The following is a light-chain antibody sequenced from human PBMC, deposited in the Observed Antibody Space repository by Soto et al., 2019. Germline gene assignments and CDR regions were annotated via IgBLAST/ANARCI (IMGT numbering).Light chain of an antibody. CDR1: QSISSY. V-gene: IGKV1-39*01. CDR3: QQSYSRRT. J-gene: IGKJ2*01. CDR2: AAS. Sequence: DIQMTQSPSSLSASVGDRVTITCRASQSISSYLNWYQQKPGKAPKLLIYAASSVQSGVPSRFSGSGSGTDFNLTISSLQPEDFANYYCQQSYSRRTFGQGTKLEIK.